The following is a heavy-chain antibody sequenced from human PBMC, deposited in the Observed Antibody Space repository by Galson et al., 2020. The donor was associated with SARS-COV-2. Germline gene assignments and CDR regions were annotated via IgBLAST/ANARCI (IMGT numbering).Heavy chain of an antibody. CDR1: GFTFSSHP. J-gene: IGHJ4*02. CDR3: AKLVYCFDASCWGFDY. V-gene: IGHV3-23*01. D-gene: IGHD2-15*01. Sequence: GESLKISCAASGFTFSSHPMSWVRLPPGKGLEWVSTISGGGTSTAYADSVKGRFTVSRDNSKNTLYLQMSNLRAEDTAVYYCAKLVYCFDASCWGFDYWGQGTLVTVSS. CDR2: ISGGGTST.